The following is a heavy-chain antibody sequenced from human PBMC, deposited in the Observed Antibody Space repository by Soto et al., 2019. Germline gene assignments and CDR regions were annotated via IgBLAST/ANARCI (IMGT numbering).Heavy chain of an antibody. CDR2: IYSGGST. CDR3: ARGVGGWAYYGMDV. D-gene: IGHD6-19*01. Sequence: EVQLVETGGGLIQPGGSLRLSCAASGFTVSSNYMSWVCQAPGKGLEWVSVIYSGGSTYYADSVKGRFTISRDNSKNTLYLQMNSLRAEDTAVYYCARGVGGWAYYGMDVWGQGTTVTVSS. J-gene: IGHJ6*02. V-gene: IGHV3-53*02. CDR1: GFTVSSNY.